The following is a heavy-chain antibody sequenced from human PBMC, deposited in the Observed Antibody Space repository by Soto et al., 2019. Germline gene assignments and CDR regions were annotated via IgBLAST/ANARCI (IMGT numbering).Heavy chain of an antibody. V-gene: IGHV3-33*01. CDR3: ARSIVVVPAEYMDV. J-gene: IGHJ6*03. D-gene: IGHD2-2*01. Sequence: PGGSLRLSCAASGFTFSSYGMHWVRQAPGKGLEWVAVIWYDGSTIYYADSVKGRFTISRDNAKNSLYLQMNSLRAEDTAVYYCARSIVVVPAEYMDVWGKGTTVTVSS. CDR2: IWYDGSTI. CDR1: GFTFSSYG.